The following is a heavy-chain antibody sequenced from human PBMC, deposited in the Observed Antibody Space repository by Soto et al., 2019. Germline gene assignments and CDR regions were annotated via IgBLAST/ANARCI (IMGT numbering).Heavy chain of an antibody. CDR2: SYYSGST. D-gene: IGHD3-22*01. V-gene: IGHV4-31*03. Sequence: QVQLQESGPGLVKPSQTLSLTCTVSGGSISSGGYYWSWIRQHPGKGLEWIGYSYYSGSTYYNPSLKRRVTESIDTSKNPFSLQLSSVTAADTAVYYCARAHGYDYDSSGKLDYWGQGTLVTVSS. J-gene: IGHJ4*02. CDR3: ARAHGYDYDSSGKLDY. CDR1: GGSISSGGYY.